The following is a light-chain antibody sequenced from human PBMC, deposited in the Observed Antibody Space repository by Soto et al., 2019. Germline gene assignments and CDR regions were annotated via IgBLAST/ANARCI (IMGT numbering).Light chain of an antibody. CDR1: SSNIGSNT. CDR2: SNN. Sequence: QSALTQPPSASGTPGQRVTLSCSGSSSNIGSNTVNWYQQLPGTAPKLLIYSNNQRPSGVPDRFSGSKSGTSASLAISGLQSEDEADYYCAAWDDSLNGPVFGGGTKLTVL. J-gene: IGLJ2*01. CDR3: AAWDDSLNGPV. V-gene: IGLV1-44*01.